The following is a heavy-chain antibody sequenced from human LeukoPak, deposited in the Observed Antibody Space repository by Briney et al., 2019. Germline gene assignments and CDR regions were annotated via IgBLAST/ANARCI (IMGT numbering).Heavy chain of an antibody. V-gene: IGHV3-15*01. D-gene: IGHD1-26*01. J-gene: IGHJ3*01. CDR1: GFTFTKAW. Sequence: GGSLRLSCAASGFTFTKAWMTWVRQAPGKGLEWVGRIKSKIDGETADYAAPVKDRFIVSRDDSKDILYLQMSSLKAEDTAVYYCTTNAGSYGIDVWGQGTMVTVSS. CDR3: TTNAGSYGIDV. CDR2: IKSKIDGETA.